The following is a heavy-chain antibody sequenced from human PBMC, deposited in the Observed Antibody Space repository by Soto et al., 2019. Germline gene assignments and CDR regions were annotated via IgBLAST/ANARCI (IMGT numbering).Heavy chain of an antibody. CDR3: AKDREIRFLEWLLYLDAFDI. Sequence: ISCSGGSTYYADSVKGRFTISRDNSKNTLYLQMNSLRAEDTAVYYCAKDREIRFLEWLLYLDAFDIWGQGTMVTVSS. V-gene: IGHV3-23*01. CDR2: ISCSGGST. J-gene: IGHJ3*02. D-gene: IGHD3-3*01.